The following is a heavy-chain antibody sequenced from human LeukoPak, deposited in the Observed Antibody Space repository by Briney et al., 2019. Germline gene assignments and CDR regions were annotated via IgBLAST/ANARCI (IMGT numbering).Heavy chain of an antibody. D-gene: IGHD3-22*01. CDR3: AKGPYYYDSSGYYGSGAFDI. J-gene: IGHJ3*02. CDR2: ISWNSGSI. Sequence: GRSLTLSCSASGFTFDDFAMLWLRPAPGQGLEWGSGISWNSGSIGYADYVKGRFTISRDNVKNTLYLQMNSLRAEDTALYYSAKGPYYYDSSGYYGSGAFDIWGQGTLVTVSS. CDR1: GFTFDDFA. V-gene: IGHV3-9*01.